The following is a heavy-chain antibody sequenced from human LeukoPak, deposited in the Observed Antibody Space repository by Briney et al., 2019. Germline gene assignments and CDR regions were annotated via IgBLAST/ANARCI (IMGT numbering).Heavy chain of an antibody. J-gene: IGHJ6*04. CDR1: GFTFSSYA. CDR2: ISYDGSNK. Sequence: GRSLRLSCAASGFTFSSYAMHWVRQAPGKGLEWVAVISYDGSNKYYADSVKGRFTISRDNSKNTLYLQMNSLRAEDTAVYYCARDPPYCSSTSCHSQAYYYGMDVWGKGTTVTVSS. CDR3: ARDPPYCSSTSCHSQAYYYGMDV. V-gene: IGHV3-30*04. D-gene: IGHD2-2*01.